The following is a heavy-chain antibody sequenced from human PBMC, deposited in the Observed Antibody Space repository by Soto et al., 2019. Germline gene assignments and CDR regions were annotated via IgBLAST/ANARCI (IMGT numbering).Heavy chain of an antibody. J-gene: IGHJ4*02. CDR1: GGSFSGYY. Sequence: PSETLSLTCAVYGGSFSGYYWSWIRQPPGKGLEWIGEINHSGSTNYNPSLKSRVTISVDTSKNQFSLKLSSVTAADTAVYYCATVWSGYYSVFDYWGQGTLVTVSS. CDR3: ATVWSGYYSVFDY. D-gene: IGHD3-3*01. CDR2: INHSGST. V-gene: IGHV4-34*01.